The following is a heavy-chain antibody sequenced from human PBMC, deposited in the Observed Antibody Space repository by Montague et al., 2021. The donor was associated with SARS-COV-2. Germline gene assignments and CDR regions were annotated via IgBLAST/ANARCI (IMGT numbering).Heavy chain of an antibody. Sequence: TLSLTCTVSGGSISSGGFYWSWTRQHPGKGLEWIGYIYYSGSTYYNPSLKSRVTISVDTSKNQLSLKLSSVTAADTAVYYCARAQTIVGVVITSFDYWGQGTLVTVSS. J-gene: IGHJ4*02. CDR2: IYYSGST. CDR1: GGSISSGGFY. CDR3: ARAQTIVGVVITSFDY. D-gene: IGHD3-3*01. V-gene: IGHV4-31*03.